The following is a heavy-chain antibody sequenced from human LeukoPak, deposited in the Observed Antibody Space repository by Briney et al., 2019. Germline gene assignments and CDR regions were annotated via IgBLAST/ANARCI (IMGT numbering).Heavy chain of an antibody. V-gene: IGHV1-2*02. Sequence: WASVKVSCKASGYTFTSYYMHWVRQAPGQGLECMGIINPNSGGTNYAQKFQGRVTMTRDTSISTAYMELSRLRSDDTAVYYCARVDGDSSSWMDYWGQGTLVTVSS. CDR3: ARVDGDSSSWMDY. CDR1: GYTFTSYY. J-gene: IGHJ4*02. CDR2: INPNSGGT. D-gene: IGHD6-13*01.